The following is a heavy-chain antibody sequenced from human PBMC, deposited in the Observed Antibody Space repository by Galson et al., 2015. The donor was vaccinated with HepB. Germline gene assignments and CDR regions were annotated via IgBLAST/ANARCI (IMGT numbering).Heavy chain of an antibody. V-gene: IGHV3-7*03. CDR1: GFIFSRYW. CDR3: ARDFYCACDSFQWQPPDF. Sequence: SLRLSCAVSGFIFSRYWMSWVRQAPGKGLKWVANIKQDGTEKYQADSVKGRFTISRDNSQNTLYPQMNSLRAEDTATYYCARDFYCACDSFQWQPPDFWGKGTLVTVSS. J-gene: IGHJ4*02. D-gene: IGHD2-21*02. CDR2: IKQDGTEK.